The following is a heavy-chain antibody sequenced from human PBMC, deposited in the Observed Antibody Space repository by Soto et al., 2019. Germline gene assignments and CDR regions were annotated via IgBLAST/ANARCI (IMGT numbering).Heavy chain of an antibody. D-gene: IGHD3-22*01. CDR1: GGSISSYY. V-gene: IGHV4-59*01. CDR2: VYHSGTT. Sequence: PSETLSLTCTVSGGSISSYYWSWIRQSPGKGPEWIGDVYHSGTTNYNPSLKSRVTISVDTSKSQFSLKVSSVTAADTAVYYCARGPTMIVVAYDCWGHGTLVTVSS. CDR3: ARGPTMIVVAYDC. J-gene: IGHJ4*01.